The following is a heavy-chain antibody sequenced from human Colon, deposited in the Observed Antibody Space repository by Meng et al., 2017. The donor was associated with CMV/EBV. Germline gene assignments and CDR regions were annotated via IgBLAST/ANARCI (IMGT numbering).Heavy chain of an antibody. V-gene: IGHV1-8*02. CDR1: GYTFTGFD. CDR2: INPGIAKT. Sequence: ASVKVSCKASGYTFTGFDSHWVRQAAGQGPEWLGWINPGIAKTGFAEKFQGRLTMTSNTSTTTVYLELSSLTSQDTGMYYCMRTRATSDWGQGTLVTVSS. J-gene: IGHJ4*02. CDR3: MRTRATSD. D-gene: IGHD2-2*01.